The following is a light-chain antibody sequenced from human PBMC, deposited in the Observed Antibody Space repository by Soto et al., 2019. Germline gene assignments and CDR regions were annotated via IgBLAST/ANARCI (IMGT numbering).Light chain of an antibody. CDR3: QPYNNWPRT. CDR2: GAS. CDR1: QSVSSN. Sequence: EVVMTQSPATLSVSPGERATLSCRASQSVSSNLAWYQQKPGQAPRLLIYGASSRATGIPGRFTASGSGTEFTLTITSLQSEACAVDYCQPYNNWPRTFGPGTKVDIK. V-gene: IGKV3-15*01. J-gene: IGKJ1*01.